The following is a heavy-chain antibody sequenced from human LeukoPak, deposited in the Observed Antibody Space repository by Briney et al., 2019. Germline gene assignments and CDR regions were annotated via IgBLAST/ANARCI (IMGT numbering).Heavy chain of an antibody. CDR2: INHSGST. Sequence: SETLSLTCAVYGGSFSGYYWSWIRQPPGKGLEWIGEINHSGSTNYNPSLKSRVTISVDTSKNQFSLKLSSVTAADTAVYYCARDRYCSGGSCYYLRFGDAFDIWGQGTMVTVSS. D-gene: IGHD2-15*01. CDR3: ARDRYCSGGSCYYLRFGDAFDI. J-gene: IGHJ3*02. CDR1: GGSFSGYY. V-gene: IGHV4-34*01.